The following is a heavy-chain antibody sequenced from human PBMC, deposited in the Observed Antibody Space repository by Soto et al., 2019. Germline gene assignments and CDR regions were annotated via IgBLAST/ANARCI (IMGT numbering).Heavy chain of an antibody. J-gene: IGHJ4*02. CDR3: ARLEGLATISYYFDF. CDR2: VYYSGSA. CDR1: GGSISSGDYY. V-gene: IGHV4-30-4*01. Sequence: PSETLSLTCTVSGGSISSGDYYWSWIRQPPGKGLEWIGYVYYSGSAYYNPSLQTRVTISLDKSKNQFSLKLNSVTAADSAVYFCARLEGLATISYYFDFWGPGALVTVSS. D-gene: IGHD3-9*01.